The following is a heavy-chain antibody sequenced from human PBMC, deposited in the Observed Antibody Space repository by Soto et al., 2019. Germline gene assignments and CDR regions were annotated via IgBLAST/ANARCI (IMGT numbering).Heavy chain of an antibody. CDR2: IIPIFGTA. Sequence: SVKVSCKASGGTFSSYAISWVRQAPVQGLEWMGGIIPIFGTANYAQKFQGRVTITADESTSTAYMELSSLRSEDTAVYYCARCYCSGGSCCHFPPRYYYNYGMDVWGQGTTVTVSS. D-gene: IGHD2-15*01. V-gene: IGHV1-69*13. CDR3: ARCYCSGGSCCHFPPRYYYNYGMDV. CDR1: GGTFSSYA. J-gene: IGHJ6*02.